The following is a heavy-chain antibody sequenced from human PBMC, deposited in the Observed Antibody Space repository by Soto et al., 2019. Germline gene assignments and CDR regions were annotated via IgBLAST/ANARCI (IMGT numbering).Heavy chain of an antibody. Sequence: EVQLVESGGGLVQPGGSLRLSCAASGFTFNNYWMTWVRQAPGKGLEWVANMKQDGSEIYYLASVKGRFTISRDNARNSLYLQMNNLRVEDTAVYYCARAWYYDSTSDYWGQGTLVTVSS. V-gene: IGHV3-7*04. D-gene: IGHD3-22*01. CDR2: MKQDGSEI. CDR1: GFTFNNYW. J-gene: IGHJ4*02. CDR3: ARAWYYDSTSDY.